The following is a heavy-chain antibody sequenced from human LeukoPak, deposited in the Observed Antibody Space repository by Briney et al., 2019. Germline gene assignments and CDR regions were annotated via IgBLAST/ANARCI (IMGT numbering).Heavy chain of an antibody. V-gene: IGHV3-74*01. Sequence: PGGSLRLSCAASGFSFSSYWMHWVRQAPGKGLVWVSRLNTDGSSTNYADSVKGRFTISRDNAKNTLYLQMNSLRAEDTAIYYCATVSYSSNWYIDYWGQGTLVAVSS. CDR2: LNTDGSST. D-gene: IGHD6-13*01. J-gene: IGHJ4*02. CDR3: ATVSYSSNWYIDY. CDR1: GFSFSSYW.